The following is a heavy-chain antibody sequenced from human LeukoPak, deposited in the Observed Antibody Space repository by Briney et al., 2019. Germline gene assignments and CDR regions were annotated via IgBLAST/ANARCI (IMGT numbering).Heavy chain of an antibody. CDR1: GFTFSSYA. J-gene: IGHJ4*02. V-gene: IGHV3-23*01. CDR3: AKDLNYYDSSGYYDY. D-gene: IGHD3-22*01. CDR2: ISGSGGSP. Sequence: GGSLRLSCAASGFTFSSYAMSWVRQAPGKGLEWVPAISGSGGSPYYADSVKGRFTISRDNSKNTLYLQMNSLRAEDTAVYYCAKDLNYYDSSGYYDYWGQGTLVTVSS.